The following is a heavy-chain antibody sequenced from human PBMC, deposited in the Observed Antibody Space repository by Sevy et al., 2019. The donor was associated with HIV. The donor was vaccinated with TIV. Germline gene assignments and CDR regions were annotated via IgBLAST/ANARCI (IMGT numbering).Heavy chain of an antibody. Sequence: GGYLRLSCAASGFTFSIYYMTWARQAPGKGLEWVVNIKSDGSDKYYVDSVKGRFTISRDNAKNSLYLQMNSLTAEDTAVYYCARYGGYIDHWGHGTLVTVSS. CDR1: GFTFSIYY. J-gene: IGHJ4*01. CDR2: IKSDGSDK. CDR3: ARYGGYIDH. D-gene: IGHD2-15*01. V-gene: IGHV3-7*01.